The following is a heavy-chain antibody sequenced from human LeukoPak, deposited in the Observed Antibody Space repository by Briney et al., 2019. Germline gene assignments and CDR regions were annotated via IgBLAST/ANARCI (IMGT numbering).Heavy chain of an antibody. CDR3: ARGSSSWVDLAFDY. D-gene: IGHD6-13*01. V-gene: IGHV1-2*02. J-gene: IGHJ4*02. CDR2: INPNSGGT. CDR1: GYTFTGFY. Sequence: ASVKVSCKASGYTFTGFYMHWVRQAPGQGLEWMGWINPNSGGTNYAQKFQGRVTMTRDTSISTAYMELSRLRSDDTAVYYCARGSSSWVDLAFDYWGQGTLVTVSS.